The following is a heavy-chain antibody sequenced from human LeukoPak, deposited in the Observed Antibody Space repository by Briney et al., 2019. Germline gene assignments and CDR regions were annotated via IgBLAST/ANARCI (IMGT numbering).Heavy chain of an antibody. CDR2: IKQDGSET. J-gene: IGHJ4*02. CDR3: ATSISGWHDF. CDR1: RFTFSSYW. D-gene: IGHD6-19*01. V-gene: IGHV3-7*01. Sequence: GGSLRLSCAASRFTFSSYWMNWVRQAPGKGLEWVANIKQDGSETYYVGSVKGRFTISRDNAKNSLYLQMNSLRVEDTAVYYCATSISGWHDFWGQGTLVTVSS.